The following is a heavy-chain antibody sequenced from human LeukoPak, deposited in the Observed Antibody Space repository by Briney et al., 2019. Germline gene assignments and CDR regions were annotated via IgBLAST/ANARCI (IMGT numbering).Heavy chain of an antibody. J-gene: IGHJ3*02. D-gene: IGHD2/OR15-2a*01. CDR1: GGSISSYY. V-gene: IGHV4-59*08. CDR3: ARHNKAFDI. Sequence: SETLSLTCTVSGGSISSYYWSWIRQPPGKGLEWIACISYSGSTKYNPSLKSRVTISVDTSKNQLSLKLSSVTAADTAVYYCARHNKAFDIWGQGTMVTVSS. CDR2: ISYSGST.